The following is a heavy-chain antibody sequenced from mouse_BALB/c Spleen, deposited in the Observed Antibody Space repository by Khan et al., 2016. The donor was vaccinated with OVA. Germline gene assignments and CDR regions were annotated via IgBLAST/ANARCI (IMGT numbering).Heavy chain of an antibody. J-gene: IGHJ2*01. V-gene: IGHV5-6*01. CDR2: ISSGGTYT. CDR3: SRRPGYYGSNSYFDF. Sequence: EVELVESGGDLVKPGGSLKLFCAASGFTFSNYAMSWVRQTPDKRLEWVASISSGGTYTYYADSVQGRFIISRDNAENSLYLQMSSLKSEDTAMYYYSRRPGYYGSNSYFDFWGQGTTLTVAS. D-gene: IGHD1-1*01. CDR1: GFTFSNYA.